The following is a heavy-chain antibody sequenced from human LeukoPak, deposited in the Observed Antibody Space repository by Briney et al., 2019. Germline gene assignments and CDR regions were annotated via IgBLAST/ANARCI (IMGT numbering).Heavy chain of an antibody. J-gene: IGHJ3*02. V-gene: IGHV3-21*01. Sequence: GGSLRLSCVVSGFTVSSYSMNWVRQAPGKGLEWVSSMSSSSKYIYYADSVKGRFTISRDNAKSSLFLQMNSLRAEDTAVYYCARGSISIAVAADAFDIWGQGTMVTVSS. CDR1: GFTVSSYS. D-gene: IGHD6-19*01. CDR2: MSSSSKYI. CDR3: ARGSISIAVAADAFDI.